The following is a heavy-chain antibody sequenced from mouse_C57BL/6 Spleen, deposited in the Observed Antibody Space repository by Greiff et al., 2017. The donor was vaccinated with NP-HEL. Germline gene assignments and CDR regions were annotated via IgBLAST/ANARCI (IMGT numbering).Heavy chain of an antibody. Sequence: VQLQQSGPELVKPGASVKISCKASGYEFSSSWMNWVKQRPGKGLEWIGRIYPGDGDTNYNGKFKGKATLTADKSSSTAYMQLSSLTSEDSAVYFCARERTAQATTYWGQGTLVTVSA. CDR3: ARERTAQATTY. D-gene: IGHD3-2*02. CDR1: GYEFSSSW. CDR2: IYPGDGDT. V-gene: IGHV1-82*01. J-gene: IGHJ3*01.